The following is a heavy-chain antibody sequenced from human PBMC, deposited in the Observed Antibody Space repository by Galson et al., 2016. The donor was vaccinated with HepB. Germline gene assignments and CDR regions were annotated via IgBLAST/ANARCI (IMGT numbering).Heavy chain of an antibody. D-gene: IGHD3-10*01. J-gene: IGHJ4*02. V-gene: IGHV5-10-1*01. CDR2: IDPSDSYT. CDR1: GYSFTSYW. Sequence: QSGAEVKKPGESLRISCKGSGYSFTSYWISWVRQMPGKGLEWMGRIDPSDSYTNYNPSFQGHVTISTDKSIRAAFLQWSSLKASDTAMYYCARHFRVQLWFDTNYWGQGTLVTVSS. CDR3: ARHFRVQLWFDTNY.